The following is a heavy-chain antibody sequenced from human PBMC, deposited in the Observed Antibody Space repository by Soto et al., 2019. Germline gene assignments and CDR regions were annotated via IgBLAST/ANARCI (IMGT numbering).Heavy chain of an antibody. CDR1: GGTFSSYT. CDR2: IIPILGIA. CDR3: ARDIQLWSYPLGY. Sequence: QVQLVQSGAEVKKPGSSVKVSCKASGGTFSSYTISWVRQAPGQGLEWMGRIIPILGIANYAQKFQGRVTITADKSTSTADMEMSSLRSEDTAVYYCARDIQLWSYPLGYWGQGTLVTVSS. J-gene: IGHJ4*02. D-gene: IGHD5-18*01. V-gene: IGHV1-69*08.